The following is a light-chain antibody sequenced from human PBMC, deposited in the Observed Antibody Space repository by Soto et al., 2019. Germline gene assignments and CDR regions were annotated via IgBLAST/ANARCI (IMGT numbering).Light chain of an antibody. CDR3: SSYTTSSLYV. CDR1: NSDVGGYNY. CDR2: DVS. J-gene: IGLJ1*01. Sequence: QSALTQPASVSGSLGQSITISCSGTNSDVGGYNYVSWYQQHPGKAPKLMIYDVSYRPSGISNRFSGSKSDNTASLTISGLQAEDEADYYCSSYTTSSLYVFGTGTKLTVL. V-gene: IGLV2-14*01.